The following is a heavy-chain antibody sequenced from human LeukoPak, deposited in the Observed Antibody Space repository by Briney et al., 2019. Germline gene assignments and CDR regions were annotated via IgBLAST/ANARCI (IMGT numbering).Heavy chain of an antibody. V-gene: IGHV4-59*08. CDR2: IYHSGTT. CDR3: ARHIEAGSNDAFDI. J-gene: IGHJ3*02. Sequence: SETLSLTCTVSGGSITSYYWSWIRQPPGKGLEWIGYIYHSGTTNYNPSLKSRVTISVDTSKNQFSLKLSSVTAADTAVYYCARHIEAGSNDAFDIWGQGIMVTVSS. CDR1: GGSITSYY. D-gene: IGHD1-7*01.